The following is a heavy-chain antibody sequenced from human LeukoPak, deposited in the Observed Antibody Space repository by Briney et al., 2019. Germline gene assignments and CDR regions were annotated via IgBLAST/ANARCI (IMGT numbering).Heavy chain of an antibody. CDR2: ISGSGGST. Sequence: PGGSLRLSCAASGFTLSNYGLSWVRQAPGKGLEWVSGISGSGGSTYYADSVKGRFTISRDNSKNTLYLQMNSLRAEDTAVYYCAKRDGYNGGDAFDIWGQGTMVTVSS. CDR3: AKRDGYNGGDAFDI. D-gene: IGHD5-24*01. V-gene: IGHV3-23*01. CDR1: GFTLSNYG. J-gene: IGHJ3*02.